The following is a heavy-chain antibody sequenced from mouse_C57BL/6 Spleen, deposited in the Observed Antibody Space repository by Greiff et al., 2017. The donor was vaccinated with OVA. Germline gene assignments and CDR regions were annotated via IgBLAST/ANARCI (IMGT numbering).Heavy chain of an antibody. CDR2: IDPETGGT. D-gene: IGHD4-1*02. Sequence: VKLMESGAELVRPGASVTLSCKASGYTFTDYEMHWVKQTPVHGLEWIGAIDPETGGTAYNQKFKGKAILTADKSSSTAYMELRSLTSEDSAVYYCTRTNWDSFAYWGQGTLVTVSA. CDR3: TRTNWDSFAY. CDR1: GYTFTDYE. J-gene: IGHJ3*01. V-gene: IGHV1-15*01.